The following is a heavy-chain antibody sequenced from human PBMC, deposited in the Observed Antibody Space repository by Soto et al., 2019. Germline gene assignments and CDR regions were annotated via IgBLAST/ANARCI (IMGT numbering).Heavy chain of an antibody. CDR3: ATVLRQLDQYYFDY. Sequence: ASVKVSCKVSGYTPTELSMHWVRQAPGKGLEWMGGFDPEDGETIYAQKFQGRVTMTEDTSTDTAYMELSSLRSEDTAVYYCATVLRQLDQYYFDYWGQGTLVTVSS. CDR1: GYTPTELS. CDR2: FDPEDGET. V-gene: IGHV1-24*01. J-gene: IGHJ4*02. D-gene: IGHD6-13*01.